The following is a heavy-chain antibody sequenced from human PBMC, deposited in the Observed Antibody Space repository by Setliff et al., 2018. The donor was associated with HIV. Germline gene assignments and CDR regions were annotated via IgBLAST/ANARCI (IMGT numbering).Heavy chain of an antibody. V-gene: IGHV5-51*01. CDR1: GYSFTNYW. D-gene: IGHD1-26*01. CDR3: TRRRRAPGIEDLEAY. Sequence: GESLTISCQASGYSFTNYWIGWVRQMPGKGLEWIGVIHPGDFVTRYGPSFQGQVFISADRSITTAYLQWDSLKASDTAMYYCTRRRRAPGIEDLEAYWGQGTLVTVS. J-gene: IGHJ4*02. CDR2: IHPGDFVT.